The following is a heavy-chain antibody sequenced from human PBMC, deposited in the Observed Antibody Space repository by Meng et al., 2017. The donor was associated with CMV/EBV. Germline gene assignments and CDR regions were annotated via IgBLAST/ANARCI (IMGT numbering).Heavy chain of an antibody. V-gene: IGHV3-23*03. CDR1: GFTFSSYA. CDR2: IYSGGST. CDR3: ARGGTAIPDY. J-gene: IGHJ4*02. Sequence: VQLLGVGGGLVQPGGALRPSCAASGFTFSSYAMSWVRQAPGKGLEWVSVIYSGGSTYYADSVKGRFTISRDNSKNTLYLQMNSLRAEDTAVYYCARGGTAIPDYWGQGTLVTVSS. D-gene: IGHD5-18*01.